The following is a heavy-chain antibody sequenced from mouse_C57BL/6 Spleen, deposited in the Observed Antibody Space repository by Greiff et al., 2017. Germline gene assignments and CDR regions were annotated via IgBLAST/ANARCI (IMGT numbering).Heavy chain of an antibody. J-gene: IGHJ1*03. CDR2: IYPGNSDT. D-gene: IGHD1-1*01. Sequence: EVQLQQSGTVLARPGASVKMSCKISGYTFTSYWMHWVKQRPGQGLEWIGAIYPGNSDTSYNQKFKGKAKLTAVTSASTAYMELSSLTNEDSAVYYCTRTYGSSYVDWYFDVWGTGTTVTVSS. CDR1: GYTFTSYW. CDR3: TRTYGSSYVDWYFDV. V-gene: IGHV1-5*01.